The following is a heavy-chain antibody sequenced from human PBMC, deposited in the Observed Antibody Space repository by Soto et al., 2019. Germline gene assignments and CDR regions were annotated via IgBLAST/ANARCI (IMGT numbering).Heavy chain of an antibody. D-gene: IGHD3-16*01. Sequence: SGPTLVNPTQTLTLTCSFSGFSLSARGVGVGWIRQPPGKALEWLALIYWNDDKRYSPSLKSRLTVTRDTSKNQVVLTMTDMDPVDTATYYCTHSPWGAAPDYWGQGAPVTVSS. CDR1: GFSLSARGVG. CDR3: THSPWGAAPDY. V-gene: IGHV2-5*01. CDR2: IYWNDDK. J-gene: IGHJ4*02.